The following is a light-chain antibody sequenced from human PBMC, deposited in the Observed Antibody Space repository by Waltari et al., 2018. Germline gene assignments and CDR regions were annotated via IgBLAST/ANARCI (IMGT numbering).Light chain of an antibody. V-gene: IGKV1-39*01. CDR1: QSISSY. CDR3: QQSYSTPYT. J-gene: IGKJ2*01. Sequence: DIYMTQAPSSVSASVGDRVTITCRASQSISSYLNWYQQKPGKAPNLLIYGASSLQSGVPSRFSGSGSGTDFTLTISSLQPEDFTTYYCQQSYSTPYTFGQGTKLEIK. CDR2: GAS.